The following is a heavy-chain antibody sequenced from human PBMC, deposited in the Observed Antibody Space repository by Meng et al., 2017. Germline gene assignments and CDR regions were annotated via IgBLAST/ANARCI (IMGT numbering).Heavy chain of an antibody. Sequence: SETLSLTCTVSGGPISSYYWSWIRKPPGKGLEWIGYIYYSGSTNYNPSLKSRVTISVDTSKNQFSLKLSSVTAADTAVYYGASGDGYNTFDYWGQGTLVTVSS. V-gene: IGHV4-59*01. D-gene: IGHD5-24*01. CDR2: IYYSGST. CDR3: ASGDGYNTFDY. J-gene: IGHJ4*02. CDR1: GGPISSYY.